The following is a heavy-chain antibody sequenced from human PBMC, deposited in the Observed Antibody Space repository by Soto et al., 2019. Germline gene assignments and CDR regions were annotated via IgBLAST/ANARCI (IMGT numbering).Heavy chain of an antibody. CDR1: VFSRSSPAVG. CDR3: AHGSGWLSDH. V-gene: IGHV2-5*02. J-gene: IGHJ4*02. CDR2: IYWDDDN. Sequence: QITLKESGPTLVKPTQTVTLTCTFSVFSRSSPAVGVNWIRQPPGKALEWLGLIYWDDDNKYSPSLKSRLTVATDTSKQQVVLTYSNVDPPDTGTYYSAHGSGWLSDHWGQGTVVTASS. D-gene: IGHD6-19*01.